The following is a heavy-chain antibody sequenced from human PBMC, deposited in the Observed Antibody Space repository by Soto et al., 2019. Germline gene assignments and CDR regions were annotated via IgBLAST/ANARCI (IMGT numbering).Heavy chain of an antibody. D-gene: IGHD2-15*01. J-gene: IGHJ6*03. CDR2: ISGSGSTI. CDR1: GFTFSDYY. Sequence: QVHLVESGGGLVKPGGSLRRSCAASGFTFSDYYMSWIRQAPGKGLEWVSYISGSGSTIYYADSVKGRFTISRDNAKNALHLQMNSLRAEDTAVYYCASGVAAFHFYYYYMDVWGKGTTVTVSS. CDR3: ASGVAAFHFYYYYMDV. V-gene: IGHV3-11*01.